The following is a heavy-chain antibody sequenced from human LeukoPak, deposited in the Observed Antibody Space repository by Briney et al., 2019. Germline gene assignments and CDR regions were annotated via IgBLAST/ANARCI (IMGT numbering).Heavy chain of an antibody. D-gene: IGHD2-8*01. CDR2: IFHSGST. V-gene: IGHV4-38-2*02. CDR1: GYSISSGYY. J-gene: IGHJ3*02. CDR3: ASQWTIFDAFDI. Sequence: PSETLSLTCNVSGYSISSGYYWGWIRQPPGKGLEWIGNIFHSGSTHYNPSLKSRVTISVDTSNNQFSLKLSSVTAADMAVYYCASQWTIFDAFDIWGQGTVVTVSS.